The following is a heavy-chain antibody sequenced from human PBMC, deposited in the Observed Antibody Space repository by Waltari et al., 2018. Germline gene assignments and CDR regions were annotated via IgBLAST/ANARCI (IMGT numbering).Heavy chain of an antibody. V-gene: IGHV4-59*11. CDR1: GGSISSHS. Sequence: QVQLQESGPGLVKPSETLSLTCTVSGGSISSHSWSWVRPPPGKGLEWIGYIYYSGSNNYNPSRKSRVTISVDTSKNQFSLKLSSVTAADTAVYYCARGGVGATFDYWGQGTLVTVSS. D-gene: IGHD1-26*01. J-gene: IGHJ4*02. CDR2: IYYSGSN. CDR3: ARGGVGATFDY.